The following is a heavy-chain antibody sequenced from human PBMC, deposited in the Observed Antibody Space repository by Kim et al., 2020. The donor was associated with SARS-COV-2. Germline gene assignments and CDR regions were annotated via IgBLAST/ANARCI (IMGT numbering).Heavy chain of an antibody. CDR1: GYTFTSYY. D-gene: IGHD6-19*01. Sequence: ASVKVSCKASGYTFTSYYMHWVRQAPGQGLEWMGIINPSGGSTSYAQKFQGRVTMTRDTSTSTVYMELSSLRSEDTAVYYCARAMVRVSGWSPRRNYGMDVWGQGTTVTVSS. V-gene: IGHV1-46*01. CDR3: ARAMVRVSGWSPRRNYGMDV. J-gene: IGHJ6*02. CDR2: INPSGGST.